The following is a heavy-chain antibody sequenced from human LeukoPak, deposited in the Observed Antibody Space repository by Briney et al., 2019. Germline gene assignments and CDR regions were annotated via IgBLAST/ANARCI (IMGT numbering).Heavy chain of an antibody. V-gene: IGHV4-39*01. CDR2: NYYSGSG. D-gene: IGHD5-24*01. Sequence: SETLSLTCSVSGGSISSSSSYWGWIRQPPGKGLECIGSNYYSGSGFDSPALKSRVTISVDTSKNQFSLKLSSVTAADTAVYYCARHRSGWLQSSFDYCGQGTLVTVSS. CDR1: GGSISSSSSY. J-gene: IGHJ4*02. CDR3: ARHRSGWLQSSFDY.